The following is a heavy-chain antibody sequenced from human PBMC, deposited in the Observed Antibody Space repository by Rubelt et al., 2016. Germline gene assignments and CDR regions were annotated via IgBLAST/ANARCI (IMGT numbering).Heavy chain of an antibody. Sequence: GRSLRLSCAASGFTFSDHCMSWVRQAPGKELEWVANINQDGSEKKYVDSVKGRFTISRDNAKNSLFLQMSSLRAEDTAVYYCARAPQVYCSYGLEVWGQGTTVTVSS. CDR2: INQDGSEK. CDR3: ARAPQVYCSYGLEV. V-gene: IGHV3-7*03. J-gene: IGHJ6*02. CDR1: GFTFSDHC. D-gene: IGHD5/OR15-5a*01.